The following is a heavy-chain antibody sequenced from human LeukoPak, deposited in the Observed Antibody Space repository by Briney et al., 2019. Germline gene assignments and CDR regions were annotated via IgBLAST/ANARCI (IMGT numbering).Heavy chain of an antibody. CDR2: IRYDGTSE. D-gene: IGHD2-21*02. CDR1: GFTFSGYD. Sequence: GGSLRLSCAASGFTFSGYDMHWVRQAPGKGLEWVAFIRYDGTSEYYGDSAKGRFTISRDTSQNTVYLQMNSLRAEDTAVYYCARGDLVVTLEGPIDYWGQGTLVTVSS. J-gene: IGHJ4*02. V-gene: IGHV3-30*02. CDR3: ARGDLVVTLEGPIDY.